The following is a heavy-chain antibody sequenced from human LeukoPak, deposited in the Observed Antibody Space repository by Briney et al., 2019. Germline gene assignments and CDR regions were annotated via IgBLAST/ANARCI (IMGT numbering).Heavy chain of an antibody. D-gene: IGHD2/OR15-2a*01. CDR1: GFTFSNAW. Sequence: KAGGSLRLSCAASGFTFSNAWMSWVRQAPGKGLGWVGLIKSKTHGRTTDYAAPVKGRFTISRDDSRNTLYLQMNSLKTEDTAIYYCTTVEYAAFDIWGQGTMVTVSS. CDR3: TTVEYAAFDI. CDR2: IKSKTHGRTT. J-gene: IGHJ3*02. V-gene: IGHV3-15*01.